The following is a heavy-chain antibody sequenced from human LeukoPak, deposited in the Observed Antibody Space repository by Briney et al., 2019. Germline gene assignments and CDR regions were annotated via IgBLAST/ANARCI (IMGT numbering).Heavy chain of an antibody. V-gene: IGHV1-69*13. CDR3: AGSTVTRLAEYFQH. D-gene: IGHD4-17*01. J-gene: IGHJ1*01. CDR2: IIPIFGTA. Sequence: ASVKVSXKASGGTFSSYAISWVRQAPGQGLEWMGGIIPIFGTANYAQKFQGRVTITADESTSTAYMELSSLRSEDTAVYYCAGSTVTRLAEYFQHWGQGTLVTVSS. CDR1: GGTFSSYA.